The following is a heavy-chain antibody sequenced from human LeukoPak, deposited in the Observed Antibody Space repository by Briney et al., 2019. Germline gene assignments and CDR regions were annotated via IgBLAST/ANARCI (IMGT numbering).Heavy chain of an antibody. D-gene: IGHD2-2*01. J-gene: IGHJ4*02. V-gene: IGHV4-39*01. CDR3: ARHDRSHIVVVPAAISR. CDR2: VYYSGST. CDR1: GGSISSGSYF. Sequence: SETLSLTCTVSGGSISSGSYFWGWIRQPPGRGLEWIGGVYYSGSTYYNPSLKSRVTISVDTSKNQFSLRLSSVTAADTAVYYCARHDRSHIVVVPAAISRWGQGTLVTVSS.